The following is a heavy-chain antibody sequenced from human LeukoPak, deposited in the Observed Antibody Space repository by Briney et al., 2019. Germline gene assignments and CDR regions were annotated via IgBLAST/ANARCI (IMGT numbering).Heavy chain of an antibody. Sequence: ASVKVSCKASGYTFTSYGIGWVRQAPGQGLEWMGWISAYNGNTNYAQKLQGRVTMTTDTSTSTAYMELRCLRSDDTAVYYCARDGFSIAVAAPDYWGQGTLVTVSS. D-gene: IGHD6-19*01. J-gene: IGHJ4*02. CDR3: ARDGFSIAVAAPDY. CDR1: GYTFTSYG. V-gene: IGHV1-18*01. CDR2: ISAYNGNT.